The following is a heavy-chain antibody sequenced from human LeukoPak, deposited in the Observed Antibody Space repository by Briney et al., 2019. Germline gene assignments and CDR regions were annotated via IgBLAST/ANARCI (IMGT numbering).Heavy chain of an antibody. CDR1: GFTVSSDE. V-gene: IGHV3-38-3*01. D-gene: IGHD6-13*01. CDR3: ARELRQQLVPNHYYYGMDV. CDR2: IRGGNT. J-gene: IGHJ6*02. Sequence: GGSLRLSCAASGFTVSSDEMTWVRQAPGKGLEWVSSIRGGNTYYADSRKGRFTISRDNSKYTLHLQMNNLRPEDTAVYYCARELRQQLVPNHYYYGMDVWGQGTTVTVSS.